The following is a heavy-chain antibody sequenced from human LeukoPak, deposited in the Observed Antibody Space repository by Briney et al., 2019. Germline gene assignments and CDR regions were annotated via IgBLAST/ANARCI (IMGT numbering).Heavy chain of an antibody. D-gene: IGHD3-22*01. J-gene: IGHJ4*02. CDR3: AKRGVVIRVILVGFHKEAYYFDS. CDR1: GITLSNYG. CDR2: ISDSGGRT. Sequence: GGSLRLSCAVSGITLSNYGMSWVRQAPGKGLEWVAGISDSGGRTNYADSVKGRFPISRDNPKTTLYLQVNSLRAEDTAVYFCAKRGVVIRVILVGFHKEAYYFDSWGQGALGTVSS. V-gene: IGHV3-23*01.